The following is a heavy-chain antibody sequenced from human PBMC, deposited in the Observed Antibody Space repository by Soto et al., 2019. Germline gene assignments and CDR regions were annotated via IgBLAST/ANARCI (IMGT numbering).Heavy chain of an antibody. CDR3: AREIVVVITTKNYYYGMDV. D-gene: IGHD3-22*01. CDR1: GYTFTSYD. V-gene: IGHV1-8*01. CDR2: MNPNSGNT. Sequence: GASVKVSCKASGYTFTSYDINWVRQATGQGLEWMGWMNPNSGNTGYAQKFQGRVTMTRNTSISTAYMELSSLRSEDTAVYYCAREIVVVITTKNYYYGMDVWGQGTTVTVSS. J-gene: IGHJ6*02.